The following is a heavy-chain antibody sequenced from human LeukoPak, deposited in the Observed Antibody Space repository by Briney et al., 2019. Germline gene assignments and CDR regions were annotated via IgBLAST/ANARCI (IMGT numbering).Heavy chain of an antibody. CDR2: ISYDGSNK. J-gene: IGHJ4*02. CDR3: AKDFGGGDSVTDY. CDR1: GFTFSSYG. V-gene: IGHV3-30*18. Sequence: GGSLRLSCAASGFTFSSYGMHWVRQAPGKGLEWVAVISYDGSNKYYADSVKGRFTISRDNSKNTLYLQMNSLRAEDTAVYYCAKDFGGGDSVTDYWGQGTLVTVSS. D-gene: IGHD2-21*02.